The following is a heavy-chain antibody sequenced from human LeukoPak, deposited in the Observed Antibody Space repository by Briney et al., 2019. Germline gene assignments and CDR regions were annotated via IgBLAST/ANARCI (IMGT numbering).Heavy chain of an antibody. D-gene: IGHD5-12*01. V-gene: IGHV4-4*02. CDR1: GGSISSSNW. CDR2: INHSGST. Sequence: PSGTLSLTCAVSGGSISSSNWWSWVRQPPGKGLEWIGEINHSGSTNYNPSLKSRVTISVDTSKNQFSLKLSSVTAADTAVYYCARLGSSSGYDPSAGDYYMDVWGKGTTVTISS. CDR3: ARLGSSSGYDPSAGDYYMDV. J-gene: IGHJ6*03.